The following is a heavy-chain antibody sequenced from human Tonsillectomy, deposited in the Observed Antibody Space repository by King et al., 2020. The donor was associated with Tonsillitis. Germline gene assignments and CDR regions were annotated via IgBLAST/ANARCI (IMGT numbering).Heavy chain of an antibody. CDR2: IYYSGST. V-gene: IGHV4-59*01. CDR3: ARGLYNYDY. Sequence: QLQESGPGLVKPSETLSLTCTVSGGSISSYYWSWIRPPPGKGLEWIGYIYYSGSTNYNPSLKSRVTISVDTSKNQFSLKLSSVTAADTAVYYCARGLYNYDYWGQGTLVTVSS. CDR1: GGSISSYY. D-gene: IGHD4-11*01. J-gene: IGHJ4*02.